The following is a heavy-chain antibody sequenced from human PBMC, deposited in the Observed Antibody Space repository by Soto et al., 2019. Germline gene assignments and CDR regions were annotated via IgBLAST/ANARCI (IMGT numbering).Heavy chain of an antibody. CDR3: ARREDDFWSGYFSSGVFWFDP. CDR1: GGSFSGYY. CDR2: INHSGST. Sequence: SETLSLTCAVYGGSFSGYYWSWIRQPPGKGLEWIGEINHSGSTNYNPSLKSRVTISVDTSKNQFSLKLSSVTAADTAVYYCARREDDFWSGYFSSGVFWFDPWGQGTLVTVSS. D-gene: IGHD3-3*01. V-gene: IGHV4-34*01. J-gene: IGHJ5*02.